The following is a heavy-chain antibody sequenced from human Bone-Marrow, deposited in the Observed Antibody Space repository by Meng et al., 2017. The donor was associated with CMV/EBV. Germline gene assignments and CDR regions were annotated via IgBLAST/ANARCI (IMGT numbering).Heavy chain of an antibody. Sequence: GESLKISCAASGFTFSNAWMSWVRQAPGKGLEWVGRIKSKTDGGTTDYAAPVKGRFTISRDNAKNSLYLQMNSLRAEDTAVYYCARDLLGVVIPWGQGTLVTVSS. J-gene: IGHJ5*02. CDR3: ARDLLGVVIP. CDR1: GFTFSNAW. CDR2: IKSKTDGGTT. V-gene: IGHV3-15*01. D-gene: IGHD3-3*01.